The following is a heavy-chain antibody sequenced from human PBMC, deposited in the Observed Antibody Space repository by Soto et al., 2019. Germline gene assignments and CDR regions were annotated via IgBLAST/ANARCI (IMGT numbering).Heavy chain of an antibody. CDR2: IYKSTTT. D-gene: IGHD2-15*01. CDR1: GDSISTVDYF. Sequence: SETLSLTCAVSGDSISTVDYFWAWIRQPPGQALEYIGYIYKSTTTYYNPSFESRVAISLGTSKSQFSLTVTSVTAADTAVYFCAXGRYCLTGRCFPNWFDSWGQGTLVTVSS. CDR3: AXGRYCLTGRCFPNWFDS. J-gene: IGHJ5*01. V-gene: IGHV4-30-4*08.